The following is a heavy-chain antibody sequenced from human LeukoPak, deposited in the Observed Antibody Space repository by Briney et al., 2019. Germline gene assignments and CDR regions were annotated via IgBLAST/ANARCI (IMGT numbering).Heavy chain of an antibody. Sequence: GASVKVSCKASGYTFTSYDINWVRQATGQGLEWMGWMNPNSGNTGYAQKFQGRVTMTRNTSISTAYMELSSLRSEDTGVYYCARAPYQLLPFDYWGQGTLVTVSS. CDR3: ARAPYQLLPFDY. D-gene: IGHD2-2*01. V-gene: IGHV1-8*01. CDR1: GYTFTSYD. J-gene: IGHJ4*02. CDR2: MNPNSGNT.